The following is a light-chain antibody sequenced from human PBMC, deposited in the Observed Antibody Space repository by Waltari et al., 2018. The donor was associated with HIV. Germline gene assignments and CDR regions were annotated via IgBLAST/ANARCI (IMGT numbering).Light chain of an antibody. V-gene: IGLV1-40*01. Sequence: QSVLTQPPSVPGAPGQRGTISCTGTSPNIGAGYDVHWYQQFPGSVPRLLLYGNTNRPPGVPDQFPGSKSRTSASLAISGLQAEDEADYDCQSYDSSLKVIFGGGTKVAVL. CDR1: SPNIGAGYD. CDR3: QSYDSSLKVI. CDR2: GNT. J-gene: IGLJ2*01.